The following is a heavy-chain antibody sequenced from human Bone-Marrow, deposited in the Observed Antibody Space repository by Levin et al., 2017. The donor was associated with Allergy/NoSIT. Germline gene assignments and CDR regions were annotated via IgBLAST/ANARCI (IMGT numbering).Heavy chain of an antibody. CDR2: TRNKANIYTT. Sequence: AGGSLRLSCAASGFSFNDHSMNWVRQAPGKGLEWVGRTRNKANIYTTEYASSVKGRFTIPRDDSRSSLFLQMNSLQTEDTAVYYCAREGDSSAYYIDFDYWGQGTLVTVSS. V-gene: IGHV3-72*01. D-gene: IGHD6-19*01. CDR1: GFSFNDHS. J-gene: IGHJ4*02. CDR3: AREGDSSAYYIDFDY.